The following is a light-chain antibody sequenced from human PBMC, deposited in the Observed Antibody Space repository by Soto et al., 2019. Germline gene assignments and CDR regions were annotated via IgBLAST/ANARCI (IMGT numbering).Light chain of an antibody. CDR2: KIS. CDR1: QSLVNSDGNTY. V-gene: IGKV2-24*01. CDR3: MQNTQFPVT. J-gene: IGKJ5*01. Sequence: DIVMTQTPLSSPVTLGQPASISCRSSQSLVNSDGNTYLSWLQQRPGQPPRLLIYKISNRLSGVPDRFSGSGAGTYFTLKITPVEAEDVGVYYCMQNTQFPVTFGQGTRLEIK.